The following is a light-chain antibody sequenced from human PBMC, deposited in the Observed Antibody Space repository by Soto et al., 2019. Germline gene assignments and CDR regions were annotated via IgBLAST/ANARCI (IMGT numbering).Light chain of an antibody. CDR3: QQYATLPVA. V-gene: IGKV3-20*01. J-gene: IGKJ2*01. CDR1: QVVSSNY. CDR2: GAS. Sequence: EIVLTQSPDTLSLSPGARATLSCRASQVVSSNYLAWYQQKPGQAPRLLIYGASSRATGIPDRFSGSGSGTDFTLTITRLDPEDFAVYFCQQYATLPVAFGQGTKVDIK.